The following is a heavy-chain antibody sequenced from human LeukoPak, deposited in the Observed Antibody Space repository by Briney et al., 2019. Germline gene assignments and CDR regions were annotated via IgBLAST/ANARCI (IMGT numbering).Heavy chain of an antibody. CDR1: GFTFSSYS. D-gene: IGHD4-11*01. CDR2: ISSSSTV. CDR3: ARQDYRGNYFDY. Sequence: GGSLRLSCAASGFTFSSYSMNWVRQAPGKGLEWVSYISSSSTVYYADSVKGRFTISRDNAKNSLYLQMNSLRAEDTAVYYCARQDYRGNYFDYWGQGTLVTVSS. J-gene: IGHJ4*02. V-gene: IGHV3-48*01.